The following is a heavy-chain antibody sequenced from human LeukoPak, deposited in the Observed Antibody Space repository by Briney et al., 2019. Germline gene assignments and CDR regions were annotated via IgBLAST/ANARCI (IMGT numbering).Heavy chain of an antibody. CDR3: AKRGVVIRVILVGFYKEAYYFDS. Sequence: PGGSLRLSCAVSGITLNNYVMSWVRLAPGKGLEWVAGISGSGGRTNYADSVKGRFTISRDNAKNTLYLQMNSLRAEDTAMYFCAKRGVVIRVILVGFYKEAYYFDSWGQGALVTVSS. CDR2: ISGSGGRT. D-gene: IGHD3-22*01. V-gene: IGHV3-23*01. J-gene: IGHJ4*02. CDR1: GITLNNYV.